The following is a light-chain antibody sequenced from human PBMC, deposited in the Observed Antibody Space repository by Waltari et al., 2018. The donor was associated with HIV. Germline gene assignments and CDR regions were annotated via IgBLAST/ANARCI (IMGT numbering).Light chain of an antibody. V-gene: IGKV1D-8*01. CDR1: QDIGNY. J-gene: IGKJ1*01. CDR3: QQYDTFPGT. Sequence: VIWVTQSPSLVSASIGDRVTINCRLSQDIGNYVAWYRQTPGKAPELLIYDTSTLQSAVPSRFSGRGSGTEFTLTISCLQSEDFATYYCQQYDTFPGTFGQGIRVEIK. CDR2: DTS.